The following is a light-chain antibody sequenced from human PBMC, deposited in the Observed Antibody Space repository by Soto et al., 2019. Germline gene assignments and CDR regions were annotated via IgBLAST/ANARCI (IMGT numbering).Light chain of an antibody. CDR1: SSDVGGYNY. Sequence: QAVVTQPRSVSGSPGQSVTISCTGTSSDVGGYNYVSWYQQHPGKAPKLMIYDVSKRPSGVPDRFSGSKSGNTASLTISGLQAEDEADYYCSSFTSINTWVFGGGTKLTVL. CDR2: DVS. V-gene: IGLV2-11*01. J-gene: IGLJ3*02. CDR3: SSFTSINTWV.